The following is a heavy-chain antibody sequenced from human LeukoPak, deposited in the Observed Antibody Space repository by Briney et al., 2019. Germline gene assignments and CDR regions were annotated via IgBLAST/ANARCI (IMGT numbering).Heavy chain of an antibody. V-gene: IGHV3-23*01. CDR2: ISGSGGST. Sequence: GGSLRLSCAAAGFTFSSYAMSWVRQAPGKRLEWVSAISGSGGSTSYADSVKGPFTNSRDNSKNTLYLQMNSLRAEDTAVYYCAKEWRWLQSGNYFDYWGQGTLVTVSS. D-gene: IGHD5-24*01. CDR1: GFTFSSYA. CDR3: AKEWRWLQSGNYFDY. J-gene: IGHJ4*02.